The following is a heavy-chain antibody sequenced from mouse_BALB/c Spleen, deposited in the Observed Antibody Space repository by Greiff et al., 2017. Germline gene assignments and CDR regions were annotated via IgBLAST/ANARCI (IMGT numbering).Heavy chain of an antibody. V-gene: IGHV3-1*02. CDR2: IHYSGST. D-gene: IGHD4-1*02. Sequence: EVQLQQSGPDLVKPSQSLSLTCTVTGYSITSGYSWHWIRQFPGNKLEWMGYIHYSGSTNYNPSLKSRISITRDTSKNQFFLQLNSVTTEDTATYYCARSFQLGREGGYFDYWGQGTTLTVSS. J-gene: IGHJ2*01. CDR3: ARSFQLGREGGYFDY. CDR1: GYSITSGYS.